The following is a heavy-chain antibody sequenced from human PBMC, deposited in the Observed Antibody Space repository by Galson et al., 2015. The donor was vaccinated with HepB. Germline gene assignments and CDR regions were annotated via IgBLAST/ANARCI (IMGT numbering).Heavy chain of an antibody. CDR3: ARSRAVVVPAAIGYYYMDV. V-gene: IGHV1-69*01. Sequence: SVKVSCKASGVTFRNSAISWVRQAPGQGLEWIAGIISIFGTNNYAQKFKGRVTITADESKNTAYMELSSLISKDTALYYCARSRAVVVPAAIGYYYMDVWGKGTTVTVSS. D-gene: IGHD2-2*01. CDR2: IISIFGTN. J-gene: IGHJ6*03. CDR1: GVTFRNSA.